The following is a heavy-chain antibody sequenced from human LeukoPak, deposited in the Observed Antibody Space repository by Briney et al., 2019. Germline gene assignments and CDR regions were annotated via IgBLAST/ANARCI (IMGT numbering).Heavy chain of an antibody. CDR1: GGSISSYY. CDR3: ARVPSDDDFWSGYLPYFDY. J-gene: IGHJ4*02. CDR2: IHTSGST. Sequence: PSETLSLTCTVSGGSISSYYWSWIRQPAGKGLEWIGRIHTSGSTNYNPSLKSRVTMSVDTSKNQFSLKLSSVTAADTAVYYCARVPSDDDFWSGYLPYFDYWGQGNLVTVSS. V-gene: IGHV4-4*07. D-gene: IGHD3-3*01.